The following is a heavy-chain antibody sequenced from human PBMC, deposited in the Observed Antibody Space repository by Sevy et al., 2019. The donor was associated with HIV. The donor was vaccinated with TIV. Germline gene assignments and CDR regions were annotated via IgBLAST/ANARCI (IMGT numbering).Heavy chain of an antibody. CDR3: ARDRDGSNYFDY. CDR2: ISYDGSNK. D-gene: IGHD1-26*01. CDR1: GFTFSSYA. V-gene: IGHV3-30*04. Sequence: GGSLRLSCAASGFTFSSYAMHWVRQAPGKGLEWAAVISYDGSNKYYANSVKGRFTISRDNSKNTLYLQVNSLRAEDTAVYFCARDRDGSNYFDYWGQGTLVTVSS. J-gene: IGHJ4*02.